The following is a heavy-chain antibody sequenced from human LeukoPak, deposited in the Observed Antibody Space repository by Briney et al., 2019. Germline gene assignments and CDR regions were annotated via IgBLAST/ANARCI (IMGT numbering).Heavy chain of an antibody. CDR3: AKAGYYYDSSGYSDY. CDR2: ISGSGGST. CDR1: GFTFSSYA. Sequence: GGSLRLSCAASGFTFSSYAMSWVRQAPGKGLEWVSAISGSGGSTYYADSVKGRFTISRDNSKNTLYLKMNSLRAEDTAVYYCAKAGYYYDSSGYSDYWGQGTLVTVSS. V-gene: IGHV3-23*01. D-gene: IGHD3-22*01. J-gene: IGHJ4*02.